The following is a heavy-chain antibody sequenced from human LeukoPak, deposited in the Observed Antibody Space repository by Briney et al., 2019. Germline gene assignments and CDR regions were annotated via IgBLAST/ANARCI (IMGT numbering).Heavy chain of an antibody. J-gene: IGHJ5*02. D-gene: IGHD2-2*01. CDR3: AKDPLPIVVVPAASSRSGQYNWFDP. V-gene: IGHV3-23*01. Sequence: GGSLRLSCAASGFTFSSYAMSWVRQAPGKGLEWVSAISGSGGSTYYADSVKGRFTISRDNSKNTLYLQMNSLRAEDTAVYYCAKDPLPIVVVPAASSRSGQYNWFDPWGQGTLVTVSS. CDR1: GFTFSSYA. CDR2: ISGSGGST.